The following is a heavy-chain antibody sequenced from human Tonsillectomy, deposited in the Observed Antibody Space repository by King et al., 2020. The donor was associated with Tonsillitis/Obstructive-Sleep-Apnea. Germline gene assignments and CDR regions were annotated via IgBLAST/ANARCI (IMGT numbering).Heavy chain of an antibody. J-gene: IGHJ5*02. CDR1: GGTFSSYA. V-gene: IGHV1-69*01. CDR2: IIPIFGKA. CDR3: ARARITIFGVVVVPSWFDP. Sequence: QLVQSGAEVKKPGSSVKVSCKASGGTFSSYAISWVRQAPGQGLEWMGGIIPIFGKANYAQKFQGRVTSTPDESTSTAYMELSSRRSGDTAVYYCARARITIFGVVVVPSWFDPWGQGTLVTVSS. D-gene: IGHD3-3*01.